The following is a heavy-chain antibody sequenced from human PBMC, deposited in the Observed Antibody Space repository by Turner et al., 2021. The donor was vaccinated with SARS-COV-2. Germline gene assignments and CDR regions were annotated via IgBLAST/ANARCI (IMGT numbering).Heavy chain of an antibody. CDR2: IKQDGSEK. Sequence: EEQLVESGGGLVQPGGSLSLSCTASGFTFSKWMHWVRQAPGKGLEWVADIKQDGSEKYFVDSVKGRFTISRDNAKNSLYLQMNSLRAEDTAVYYCARDPNSGASLWGQGILVTVSS. D-gene: IGHD2-15*01. CDR1: GFTFSKW. V-gene: IGHV3-7*04. J-gene: IGHJ4*02. CDR3: ARDPNSGASL.